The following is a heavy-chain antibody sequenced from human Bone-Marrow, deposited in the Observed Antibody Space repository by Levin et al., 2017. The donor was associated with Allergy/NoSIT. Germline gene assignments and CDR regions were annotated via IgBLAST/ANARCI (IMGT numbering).Heavy chain of an antibody. CDR1: GGSFSGYY. Sequence: PSETLSLTCAVYGGSFSGYYWSWIRQPPGKGLEWIGEINHSGSTNYNPSLKSRVTISVDTSKNQFSLKLSSVTAADTAVYYCARGHGKGLPLTLWYFDLWGRGTLVTVSS. CDR2: INHSGST. V-gene: IGHV4-34*01. D-gene: IGHD5-18*01. CDR3: ARGHGKGLPLTLWYFDL. J-gene: IGHJ2*01.